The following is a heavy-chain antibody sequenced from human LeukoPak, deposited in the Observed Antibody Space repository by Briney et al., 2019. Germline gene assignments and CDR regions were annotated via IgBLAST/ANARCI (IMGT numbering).Heavy chain of an antibody. J-gene: IGHJ4*02. CDR1: GFTFSNSA. V-gene: IGHV3-21*01. CDR2: ISSSSSYI. CDR3: ARDRGLYDSSGYYYLDY. D-gene: IGHD3-22*01. Sequence: GGSLRLSCAASGFTFSNSAMNWVRQAPGKGLEWVSSISSSSSYIYYADSVKGRCTISRDNAKNSLYLQMNSLRAEDTAVYYCARDRGLYDSSGYYYLDYWGQGTLVTVSS.